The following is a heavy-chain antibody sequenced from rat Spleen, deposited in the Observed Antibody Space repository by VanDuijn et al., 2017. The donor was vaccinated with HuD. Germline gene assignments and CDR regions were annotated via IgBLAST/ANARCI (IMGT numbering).Heavy chain of an antibody. D-gene: IGHD1-2*01. CDR1: GFTFSNYG. V-gene: IGHV5-29*01. J-gene: IGHJ1*01. CDR3: ARDCSTIAESLLFDF. Sequence: EVQLVESGGGLVQPGRSLKLSCAASGFTFSNYGMAWVRQAPTKGLEWVATISYDGRITYYRDSVKGRFTISRDNAKSTLYLQMGSLRSEDTATYYCARDCSTIAESLLFDFWGPGTMVTVSS. CDR2: ISYDGRIT.